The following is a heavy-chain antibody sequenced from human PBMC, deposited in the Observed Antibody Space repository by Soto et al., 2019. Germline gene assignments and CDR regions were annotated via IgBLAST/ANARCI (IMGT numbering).Heavy chain of an antibody. CDR3: ATAPGPY. D-gene: IGHD2-21*02. J-gene: IGHJ4*02. CDR2: IYNSGST. V-gene: IGHV4-61*01. CDR1: GGSVTSGSYY. Sequence: PSETLSLTCTVSGGSVTSGSYYWSWIRQPPGKGLEWIGYIYNSGSTNYNPSLKSRVTISVDTSKRQISLKLSSVTAADTAVYYCATAPGPYWGQGTLVTVSS.